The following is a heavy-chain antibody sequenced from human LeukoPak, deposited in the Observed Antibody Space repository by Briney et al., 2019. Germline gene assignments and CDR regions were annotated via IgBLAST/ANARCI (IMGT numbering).Heavy chain of an antibody. V-gene: IGHV4-34*01. CDR3: ARGPKYDSSGYYFDY. Sequence: SETLSLTCAVYGGSFSGYYWSWIRQPPGKGLEWIGEINHSGSTNYNPSLKSRVTISVDTSKNQFSLKLSSVTAADTPVYYCARGPKYDSSGYYFDYWGQGTLVTVSS. CDR2: INHSGST. D-gene: IGHD3-22*01. J-gene: IGHJ4*02. CDR1: GGSFSGYY.